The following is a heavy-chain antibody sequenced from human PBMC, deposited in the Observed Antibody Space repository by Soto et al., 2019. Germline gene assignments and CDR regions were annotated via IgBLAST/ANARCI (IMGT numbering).Heavy chain of an antibody. CDR1: GGSISNYY. CDR3: ARHSGGYNFFDY. V-gene: IGHV4-59*01. J-gene: IGHJ4*02. CDR2: IYFSGST. Sequence: QVQLQESGPGLVKPSETLSLTCTVSGGSISNYYWSWVRQPPGKGLEYLGYIYFSGSTNYNPSLRSRVTISLDTSRNQLSLKLTSVTAVDTAVYYCARHSGGYNFFDYWGQGTLVTVSS. D-gene: IGHD2-15*01.